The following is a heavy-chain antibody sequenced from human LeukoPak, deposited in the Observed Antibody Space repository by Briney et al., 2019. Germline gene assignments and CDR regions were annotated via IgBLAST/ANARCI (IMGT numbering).Heavy chain of an antibody. J-gene: IGHJ4*02. CDR3: ARVSGVAAAGTPSDY. Sequence: SETLSLNCAVYGGSFSGYYWSWIRQPPGKGLEWIGEINHSGSTNYNPSLKSRVTISVDTSKNQFSLKLSSVTAADTAVYYCARVSGVAAAGTPSDYWGQGTLVTISS. D-gene: IGHD6-13*01. CDR2: INHSGST. V-gene: IGHV4-34*01. CDR1: GGSFSGYY.